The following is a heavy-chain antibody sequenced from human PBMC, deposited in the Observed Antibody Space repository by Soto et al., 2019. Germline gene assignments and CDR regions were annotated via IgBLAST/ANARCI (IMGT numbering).Heavy chain of an antibody. D-gene: IGHD6-13*01. CDR3: AAHRPSYSSSWYVEYYGMDV. Sequence: PSETLSLTCTVSGGSISSYYWSWIRQPPGKGLEWIGYIYYSGSTNYNPSLKSRVTISVDTSKNQFSLKLSSVTAADTAVYYCAAHRPSYSSSWYVEYYGMDVWGQGTTVTVS. V-gene: IGHV4-59*01. J-gene: IGHJ6*02. CDR2: IYYSGST. CDR1: GGSISSYY.